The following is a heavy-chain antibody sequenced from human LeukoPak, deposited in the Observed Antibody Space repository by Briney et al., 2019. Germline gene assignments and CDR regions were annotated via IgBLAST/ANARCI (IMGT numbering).Heavy chain of an antibody. J-gene: IGHJ4*02. CDR3: ARRRPSHYFDY. CDR2: IYYSGST. Sequence: PSETLSLTCTVSGGSISSSSYYWGWIRQPPGKGLEWIGSIYYSGSTYYNPSLKSRVTISVDTSKNQFSLKLSSVTAADTAVYYCARRRPSHYFDYRGQGTLVTVSS. V-gene: IGHV4-39*01. CDR1: GGSISSSSYY.